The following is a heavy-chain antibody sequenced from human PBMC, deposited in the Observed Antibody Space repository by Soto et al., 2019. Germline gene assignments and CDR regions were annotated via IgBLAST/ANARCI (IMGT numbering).Heavy chain of an antibody. D-gene: IGHD5-12*01. CDR1: GFTFSSYG. V-gene: IGHV3-30*03. Sequence: PGGSLRLSCTASGFTFSSYGMHWVRQAPGKGLEWVAVISYDGSNKYYADSVKGRFTISRDNSKNTLYLQMNSLRAEDTAVYYCARDHRPGDGYNLCYWGQGTLVTVSS. CDR2: ISYDGSNK. J-gene: IGHJ4*02. CDR3: ARDHRPGDGYNLCY.